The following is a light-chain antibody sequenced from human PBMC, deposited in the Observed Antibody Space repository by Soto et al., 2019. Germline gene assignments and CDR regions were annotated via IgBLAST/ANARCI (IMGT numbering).Light chain of an antibody. CDR3: QQYGSSPPYT. Sequence: EVVLTQSPGTLSLSPGERAILSCTASQSVSSRFLAWYQQKPGQAPRLLIYGASSRATGIPDRFSGSGSGTDFTLTISRLEPDDFAVYYCQQYGSSPPYTFGQGTKLEIK. CDR2: GAS. V-gene: IGKV3-20*01. J-gene: IGKJ2*01. CDR1: QSVSSRF.